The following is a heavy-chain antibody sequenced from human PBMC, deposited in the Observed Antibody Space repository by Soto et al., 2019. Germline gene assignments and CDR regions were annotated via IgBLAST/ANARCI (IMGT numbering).Heavy chain of an antibody. D-gene: IGHD3-10*01. J-gene: IGHJ5*02. CDR1: GGSISSYS. V-gene: IGHV4-59*01. CDR3: ARLMVRGVIFAGLFDP. Sequence: QVQLQESGPGLVKPSETLSLTCIVSGGSISSYSWSWIRQPPRKGLEWIGYIYYSGSANYSPSLNSRVTMSVDKSKNQVSLNLSSVTAADTAVYYCARLMVRGVIFAGLFDPWGQGTLVTVSS. CDR2: IYYSGSA.